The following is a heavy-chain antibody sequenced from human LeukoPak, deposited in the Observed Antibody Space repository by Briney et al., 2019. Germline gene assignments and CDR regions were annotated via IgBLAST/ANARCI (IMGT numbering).Heavy chain of an antibody. CDR3: AGGLLGCRGGSCYPTDY. J-gene: IGHJ4*02. CDR1: GFTFAPYW. Sequence: GGSLRLSCAASGFTFAPYWMNWVRQAPGRGLEWVAYINSDGTETNYVDSVKGRFTISRDNAKNSLYLQINSLRAEDTAVYFCAGGLLGCRGGSCYPTDYWGQGTLVIVSS. D-gene: IGHD2-15*01. CDR2: INSDGTET. V-gene: IGHV3-7*01.